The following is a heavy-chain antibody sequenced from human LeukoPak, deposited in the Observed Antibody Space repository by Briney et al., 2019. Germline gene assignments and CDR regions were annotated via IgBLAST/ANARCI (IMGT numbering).Heavy chain of an antibody. CDR2: INPKSGGT. V-gene: IGHV1-2*02. D-gene: IGHD6-19*01. CDR3: ARDNARIAVAAYYFDY. Sequence: ASVKVSCKASGYTFTGYYMHWVRQAPGQGLEWMGWINPKSGGTNYAQKFQGRVTMTRDTSISTAYMELSRLRSDDTAVYYCARDNARIAVAAYYFDYWGQGTLVTVSS. J-gene: IGHJ4*02. CDR1: GYTFTGYY.